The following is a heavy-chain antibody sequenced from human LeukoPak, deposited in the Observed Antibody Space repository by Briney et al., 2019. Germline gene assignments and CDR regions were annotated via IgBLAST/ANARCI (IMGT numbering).Heavy chain of an antibody. CDR3: AKGLGYSYDIDY. J-gene: IGHJ4*02. CDR2: ISGSGGST. CDR1: GFTFTSYA. D-gene: IGHD5-18*01. Sequence: GGSLRLSCAASGFTFTSYAMSWVRQAPGKGLEWVSAISGSGGSTYYADSVKGRFTISRDNSKNTLYLQMNSLRAEDTAVYYCAKGLGYSYDIDYWGQGTLVTVSS. V-gene: IGHV3-23*01.